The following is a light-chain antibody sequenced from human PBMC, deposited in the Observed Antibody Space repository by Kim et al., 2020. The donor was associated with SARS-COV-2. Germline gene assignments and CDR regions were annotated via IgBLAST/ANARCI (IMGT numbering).Light chain of an antibody. CDR2: AAS. Sequence: AIRMTQSPSSFSASTGDRVTITCRASQGISSYLAWYQQKPGKAPSLLIYAASTLQSVVPSRFSGSGSGTDFTLTISCLQSEDFATYYCQQYYSYPRTFGQGTKVDIK. CDR3: QQYYSYPRT. CDR1: QGISSY. J-gene: IGKJ1*01. V-gene: IGKV1-8*01.